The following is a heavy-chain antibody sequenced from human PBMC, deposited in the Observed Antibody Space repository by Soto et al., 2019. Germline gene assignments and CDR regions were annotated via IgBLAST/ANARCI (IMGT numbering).Heavy chain of an antibody. J-gene: IGHJ4*02. Sequence: SETLSLTCAVSGYSISSSNWWGWIRQPPGKGLEWIWYIYYSGTTYYNPPLKSRVTMSVDTSKNQFSLKLTSVTAVDTAVYYCARREIQGPIDYWGQGTLVTVSS. CDR3: ARREIQGPIDY. D-gene: IGHD1-26*01. CDR1: GYSISSSNW. V-gene: IGHV4-28*01. CDR2: IYYSGTT.